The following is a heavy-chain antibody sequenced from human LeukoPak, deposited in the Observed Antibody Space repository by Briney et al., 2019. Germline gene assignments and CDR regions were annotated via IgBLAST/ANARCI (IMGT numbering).Heavy chain of an antibody. V-gene: IGHV4-34*01. CDR1: GGSFSGHY. D-gene: IGHD6-19*01. CDR2: INHSGST. J-gene: IGHJ6*03. CDR3: ARGGGGYSSGWYARRDRYYMDV. Sequence: SETLSLTCAVYGGSFSGHYWSWIRQPPGKGLEWIGEINHSGSTNYNPSLKSRVTISVDTSKNQFSLKLSSVTAADTAVYYCARGGGGYSSGWYARRDRYYMDVWGKGTTVTVSS.